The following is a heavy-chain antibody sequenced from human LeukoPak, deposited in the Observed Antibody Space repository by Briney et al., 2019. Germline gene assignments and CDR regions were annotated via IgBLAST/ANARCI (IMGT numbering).Heavy chain of an antibody. CDR3: AKNEVWWLPDS. D-gene: IGHD5-12*01. CDR2: ISSSVTNI. V-gene: IGHV3-11*04. CDR1: GFTFSDYY. Sequence: PGGSLRLSCAASGFTFSDYYMSWIRQAPGKGLEWVSYISSSVTNIFYADSVKGRFTISRDNAKNSLYLQMNSLRADDTALYYCAKNEVWWLPDSWGQGTLVTVSS. J-gene: IGHJ4*02.